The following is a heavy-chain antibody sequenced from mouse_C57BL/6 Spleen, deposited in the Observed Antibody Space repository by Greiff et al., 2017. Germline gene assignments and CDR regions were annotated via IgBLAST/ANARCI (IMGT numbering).Heavy chain of an antibody. CDR1: GYAFSSSW. V-gene: IGHV1-82*01. CDR3: ARWGDGYLDY. J-gene: IGHJ2*01. CDR2: IYPGDGDT. D-gene: IGHD2-3*01. Sequence: VQRVESGPELVKPGASVKISCKASGYAFSSSWMNWVKQRPGKGLEWIGRIYPGDGDTNYNGKFKGKATLTADKSSSTAYMQLSSLTSEDSAVYFCARWGDGYLDYWGQGTTLTVSS.